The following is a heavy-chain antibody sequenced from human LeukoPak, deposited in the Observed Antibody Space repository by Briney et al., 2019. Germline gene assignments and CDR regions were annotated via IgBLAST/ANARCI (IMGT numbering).Heavy chain of an antibody. CDR1: GFTFSSYG. CDR2: IYYTGST. CDR3: ARDRGDGYDYFWDY. D-gene: IGHD5-12*01. J-gene: IGHJ4*02. Sequence: LRLSCAASGFTFSSYGMHWLRQPPGKGLEWIGYIYYTGSTNYNPSLKSRVTISVDTSKNQFSLKLSSVTAADTAVYYCARDRGDGYDYFWDYWGQGTLVTVSS. V-gene: IGHV4-59*01.